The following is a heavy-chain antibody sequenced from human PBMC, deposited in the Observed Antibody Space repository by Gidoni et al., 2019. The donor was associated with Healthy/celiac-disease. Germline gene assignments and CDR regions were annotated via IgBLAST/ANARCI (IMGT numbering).Heavy chain of an antibody. CDR2: IIPIFGTA. CDR3: ARDTEEGGSYSGYYYYGMDV. D-gene: IGHD1-26*01. V-gene: IGHV1-69*01. CDR1: GGTFSSSA. J-gene: IGHJ6*02. Sequence: QVQLVQSGAEVKKPGSSVKVSCKASGGTFSSSAISWVRQAPGQGLEWMGGIIPIFGTANYAQKFQGRVTITADESTSTAYMELSSLRSEDTAVYYCARDTEEGGSYSGYYYYGMDVWGQGTTVTVSS.